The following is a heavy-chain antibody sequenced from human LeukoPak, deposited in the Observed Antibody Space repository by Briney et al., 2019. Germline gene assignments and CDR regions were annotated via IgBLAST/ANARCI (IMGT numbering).Heavy chain of an antibody. CDR2: IYTSGST. CDR1: GGSISSGSYY. D-gene: IGHD5-18*01. CDR3: ASEYSYGQFDY. V-gene: IGHV4-61*02. J-gene: IGHJ4*02. Sequence: SETLSLTCTVSGGSISSGSYYWSWIRQPAGKGLEWIGRIYTSGSTNYNPSLKSRVTISIYTSKKQFSLKLSSVIAADTAVYYCASEYSYGQFDYWGQGTVVTVSS.